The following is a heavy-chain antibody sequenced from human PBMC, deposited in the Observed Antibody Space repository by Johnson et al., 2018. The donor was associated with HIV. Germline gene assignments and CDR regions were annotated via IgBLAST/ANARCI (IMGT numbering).Heavy chain of an antibody. Sequence: VQLVESGGGLVQPGGSLRLSCAASGFTFSSYAMSWVRQAPGKGLEWVSAISGSGGSTSYADSVRGRFTLSSDNSKHTLYLQLNRLRAGDTAVYYCARENGGGAFDIWGQGTMVTVSS. D-gene: IGHD3-10*01. CDR2: ISGSGGST. CDR1: GFTFSSYA. CDR3: ARENGGGAFDI. V-gene: IGHV3-23*04. J-gene: IGHJ3*02.